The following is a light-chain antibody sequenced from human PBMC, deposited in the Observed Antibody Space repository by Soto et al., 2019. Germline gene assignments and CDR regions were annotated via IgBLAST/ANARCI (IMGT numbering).Light chain of an antibody. Sequence: EIVMTQSPATLSVSPGERATLSCRASQSVSSNLAWYQQKPGQAPRLLIYGASTRSTGIPARFSGSGSWTEFTLTISSLQSEDFTVYYCQQYNNWPPITFGQGTRLEIK. J-gene: IGKJ5*01. CDR3: QQYNNWPPIT. CDR2: GAS. V-gene: IGKV3-15*01. CDR1: QSVSSN.